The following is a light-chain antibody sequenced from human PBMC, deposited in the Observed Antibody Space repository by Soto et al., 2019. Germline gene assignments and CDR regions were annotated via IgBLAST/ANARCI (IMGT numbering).Light chain of an antibody. CDR1: QNIGNK. CDR3: QEYNYWHPIT. CDR2: RAS. J-gene: IGKJ4*01. Sequence: IVMTQSPGTLSVSPGERATLSCRASQNIGNKVGWYQQKPGQAPRLLIYRASTRATGIPVRFSGSGSGTEFTLTITSLQSEDSAVYDCQEYNYWHPITFGGGTKVEIK. V-gene: IGKV3-15*01.